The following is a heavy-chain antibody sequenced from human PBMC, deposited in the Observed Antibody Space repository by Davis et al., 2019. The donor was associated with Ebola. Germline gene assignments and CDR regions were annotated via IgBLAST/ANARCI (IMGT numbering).Heavy chain of an antibody. CDR3: ARGLRTAFGVMSSRTVPLVRFSLDV. CDR2: IKHSGST. CDR1: GGSPSGYC. V-gene: IGHV4-34*01. D-gene: IGHD3-3*01. J-gene: IGHJ6*03. Sequence: SETLSLTCGVSGGSPSGYCWTWIRQTPGRGPEWIGEIKHSGSTNYNPSLRSRVTISVDTSKTQFSLILTSVTAADTGVYYCARGLRTAFGVMSSRTVPLVRFSLDVWGKGTIVIVSS.